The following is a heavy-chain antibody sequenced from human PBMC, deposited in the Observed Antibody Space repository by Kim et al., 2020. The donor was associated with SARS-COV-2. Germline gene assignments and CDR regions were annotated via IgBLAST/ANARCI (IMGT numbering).Heavy chain of an antibody. D-gene: IGHD1-26*01. V-gene: IGHV4-39*07. Sequence: SETLSLTCTVSGGSISSSSYYWGWIRQPPGKGLEWIGSIYYSGSTYYNPSLKSRVTISVDTSKNQFSLKLSSVTAADTAVYYCARTAWELLPPDYWYFDLWGRGTLVTVSS. J-gene: IGHJ2*01. CDR1: GGSISSSSYY. CDR2: IYYSGST. CDR3: ARTAWELLPPDYWYFDL.